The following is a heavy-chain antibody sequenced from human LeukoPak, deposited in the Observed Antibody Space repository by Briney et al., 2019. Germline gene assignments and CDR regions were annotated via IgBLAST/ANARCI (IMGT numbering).Heavy chain of an antibody. Sequence: PSETLSLTCAVYGGSFSGYYWSWIRQPPGKGLEWIGEINHSGSTNYNPSLKSRVTISVDTSKNQFSLKLSSVTAADTAVYYCARIRGRHDYCSGGSSYVRGFDYWGQGTLVTVSS. D-gene: IGHD2-15*01. V-gene: IGHV4-34*01. CDR3: ARIRGRHDYCSGGSSYVRGFDY. CDR1: GGSFSGYY. J-gene: IGHJ4*02. CDR2: INHSGST.